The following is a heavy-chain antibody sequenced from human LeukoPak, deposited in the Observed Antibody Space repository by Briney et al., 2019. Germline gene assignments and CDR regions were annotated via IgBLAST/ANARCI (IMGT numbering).Heavy chain of an antibody. CDR2: IYYSGST. J-gene: IGHJ3*02. D-gene: IGHD6-13*01. Sequence: SETLSLTCTVSGGSISIYYWSWIRQPPGKGLEWIGYIYYSGSTNYNPSLKSRVTISVDTSKNQFSLKLSSVTAADTAVYYCARDGSAAGFGAFDIWGQGTMVTVSS. CDR3: ARDGSAAGFGAFDI. CDR1: GGSISIYY. V-gene: IGHV4-59*01.